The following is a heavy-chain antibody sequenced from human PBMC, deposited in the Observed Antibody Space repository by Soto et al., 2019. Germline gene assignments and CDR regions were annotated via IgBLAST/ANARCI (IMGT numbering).Heavy chain of an antibody. V-gene: IGHV4-61*01. J-gene: IGHJ4*02. Sequence: SETLSLTCSVSGGSVSDKTYYWSLIRQPPGKRLEWIGYVYYSGTTNYNPSLKSRVTISVDLSKNRFSLRLSSVTTADTALYYCARTTAVPNTLRSRYFFDYWGQGTLVTVSS. CDR2: VYYSGTT. CDR3: ARTTAVPNTLRSRYFFDY. CDR1: GGSVSDKTYY. D-gene: IGHD4-17*01.